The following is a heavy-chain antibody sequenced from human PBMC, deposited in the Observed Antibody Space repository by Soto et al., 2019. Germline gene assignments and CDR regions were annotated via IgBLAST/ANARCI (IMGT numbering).Heavy chain of an antibody. CDR1: GFTVSSNY. D-gene: IGHD1-1*01. V-gene: IGHV3-66*01. CDR2: IYSGGST. CDR3: ARGPGQLEHDNWFDP. J-gene: IGHJ5*02. Sequence: GGSLRLSCAASGFTVSSNYMSWVRQAPGKGLEWVSVIYSGGSTYYADSVKGRFTISRDNSKNTLYLQMNSLRAEDTAVYYCARGPGQLEHDNWFDPWGQGTLVTVSS.